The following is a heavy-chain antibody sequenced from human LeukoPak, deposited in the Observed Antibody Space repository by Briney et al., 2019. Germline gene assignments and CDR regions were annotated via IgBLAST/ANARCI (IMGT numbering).Heavy chain of an antibody. Sequence: SETLSLTCTVSGGSISSYYWSWIRQPPGKGLEWIGYIYYSGSTNYNPSLKSRVTISVDTSKNQFSLKLSSVTAADTAVYYCASGSLTYYYGSGTEGYFDYWGQGTLVTVSS. J-gene: IGHJ4*02. CDR2: IYYSGST. CDR3: ASGSLTYYYGSGTEGYFDY. D-gene: IGHD3-10*01. CDR1: GGSISSYY. V-gene: IGHV4-59*01.